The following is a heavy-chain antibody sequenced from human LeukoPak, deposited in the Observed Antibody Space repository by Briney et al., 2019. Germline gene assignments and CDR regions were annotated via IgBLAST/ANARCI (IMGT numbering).Heavy chain of an antibody. V-gene: IGHV5-51*01. CDR2: IYPGDSDT. J-gene: IGHJ6*04. D-gene: IGHD2-15*01. Sequence: GESLKISCKGSGYSFTSYWIGWVRQVPGKGLEWMGIIYPGDSDTRYSPSFQGQVTISADKSISTAYLQWSSLKASDTAMYYCARRGGADCSGGSCYPSPYYYYGMDVWGKGTTVTVSS. CDR3: ARRGGADCSGGSCYPSPYYYYGMDV. CDR1: GYSFTSYW.